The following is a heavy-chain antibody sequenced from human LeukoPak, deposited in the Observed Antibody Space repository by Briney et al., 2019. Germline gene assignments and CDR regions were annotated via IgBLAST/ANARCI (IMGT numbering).Heavy chain of an antibody. Sequence: GGSLRLSCTASGFTFGDYAMSWFRQAPGKGLEWVGFIRSKAYGGTTEYAASVKGRFTISRDDSESIAYLQMNSLKTEDTAVYYCTRDVGIVVVPAAVNWFDPWGQGTLVTVSS. CDR1: GFTFGDYA. CDR3: TRDVGIVVVPAAVNWFDP. J-gene: IGHJ5*02. V-gene: IGHV3-49*03. CDR2: IRSKAYGGTT. D-gene: IGHD2-2*01.